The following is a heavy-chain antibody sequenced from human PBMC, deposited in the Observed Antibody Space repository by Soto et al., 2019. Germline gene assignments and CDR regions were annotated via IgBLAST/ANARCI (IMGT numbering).Heavy chain of an antibody. J-gene: IGHJ1*01. Sequence: EVQLLESGGGLVQPGGSLRLSCAASGFTFSSYAMSWVRQAPGKGLEWVSGISGSGDTTYYADSAKGRFTISRDNSKNMVYVQMNSLRAEDTAVYYCAKDLEAHSSGPRGYFHHWGQGTLVTVSS. CDR2: ISGSGDTT. CDR3: AKDLEAHSSGPRGYFHH. V-gene: IGHV3-23*01. CDR1: GFTFSSYA. D-gene: IGHD3-22*01.